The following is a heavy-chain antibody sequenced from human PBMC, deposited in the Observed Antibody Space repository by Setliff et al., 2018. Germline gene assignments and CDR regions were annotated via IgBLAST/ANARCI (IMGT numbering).Heavy chain of an antibody. CDR2: ITDTGRT. J-gene: IGHJ4*02. Sequence: PSETLSLTCTVYGGPLSGFSWNWIRQSPGGGLEWIGEITDTGRTKYIPSLKSRVTISVDTSKNQFSLKLSSMTAADTAVYYCARGRNIAARLLDSWGQGTLVTVSS. CDR3: ARGRNIAARLLDS. CDR1: GGPLSGFS. V-gene: IGHV4-34*01. D-gene: IGHD6-6*01.